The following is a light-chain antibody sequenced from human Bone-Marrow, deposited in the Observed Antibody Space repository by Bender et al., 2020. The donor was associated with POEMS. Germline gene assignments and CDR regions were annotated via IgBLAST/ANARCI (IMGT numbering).Light chain of an antibody. CDR1: SSNIGAGYD. J-gene: IGLJ3*02. V-gene: IGLV1-40*01. CDR2: DST. CDR3: NSYAGNNNLV. Sequence: SVLTQPPSVSGAPGQTVTISCTGSSSNIGAGYDVHWYQQVPGTAPKVVIYDSTSRPSGVSNRFSVSKSGNTASLTISGLKAEYEADYYCNSYAGNNNLVFGGGTKLTVL.